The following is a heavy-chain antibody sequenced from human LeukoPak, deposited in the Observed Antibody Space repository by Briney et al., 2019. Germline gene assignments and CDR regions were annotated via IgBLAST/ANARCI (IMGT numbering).Heavy chain of an antibody. Sequence: GGSLRLSCAASGFTFSSYSMNWVRQAPGKGLEWVSSISSSSYIYYADSVKGRFTISRDNAKNSLYLQMNSLRAEDTAVYYCARGGSYCISTTCYQNWFDPWGQGTLVTVSS. J-gene: IGHJ5*02. V-gene: IGHV3-21*01. CDR1: GFTFSSYS. CDR3: ARGGSYCISTTCYQNWFDP. D-gene: IGHD2-2*01. CDR2: ISSSSYI.